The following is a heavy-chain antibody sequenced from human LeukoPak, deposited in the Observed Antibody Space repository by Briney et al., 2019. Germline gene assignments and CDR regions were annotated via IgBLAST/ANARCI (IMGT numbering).Heavy chain of an antibody. J-gene: IGHJ4*02. CDR2: INPNSGGT. Sequence: ASVKVSCKASGYTFTGYYMHWVRQAPGQGLEWMGWINPNSGGTNYAQKFQGWVTMTRDTSIGTAYMELSRLRSDDTAVYYCARGFNYYDSSGYYLHYYFDYWGQGTLVTVSS. V-gene: IGHV1-2*04. CDR3: ARGFNYYDSSGYYLHYYFDY. CDR1: GYTFTGYY. D-gene: IGHD3-22*01.